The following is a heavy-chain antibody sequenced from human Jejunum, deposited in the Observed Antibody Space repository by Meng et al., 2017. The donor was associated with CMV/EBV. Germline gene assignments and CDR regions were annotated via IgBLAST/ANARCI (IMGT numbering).Heavy chain of an antibody. CDR3: AKVDGP. J-gene: IGHJ5*02. Sequence: ETLSLTCTVSGASISSYYWRWIRQPPGKGLEWIGYIYYSGSTNYNPSLKSRATISADMSKNQFSLKLRSVTAADTAVYYCAKVDGPWGQGTLVTVSS. D-gene: IGHD2-2*03. CDR1: GASISSYY. V-gene: IGHV4-59*01. CDR2: IYYSGST.